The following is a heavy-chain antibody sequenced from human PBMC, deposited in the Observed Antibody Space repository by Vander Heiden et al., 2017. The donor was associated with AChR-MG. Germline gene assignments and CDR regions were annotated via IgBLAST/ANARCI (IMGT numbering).Heavy chain of an antibody. J-gene: IGHJ4*02. D-gene: IGHD3-22*01. Sequence: VQLVQSGAEVKKPWSSVKVSCKASGGPFSSYAISWVRQAPGQGLEWMGGIIPIFGTANYAQKFQGRVTITADESTSTAYMELSSLRSEDTAVYYCAREEAGGYYLDYWGQGTLVTVSS. V-gene: IGHV1-69*01. CDR3: AREEAGGYYLDY. CDR2: IIPIFGTA. CDR1: GGPFSSYA.